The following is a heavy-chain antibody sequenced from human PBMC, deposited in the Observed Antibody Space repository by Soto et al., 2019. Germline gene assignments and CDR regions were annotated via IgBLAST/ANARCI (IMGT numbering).Heavy chain of an antibody. CDR1: GFTFSTSW. Sequence: GGSLRLSCAASGFTFSTSWMNWVRQAPGKGLEWLAGIKEDGSEKYYVDSVKGRFTISKDNAENSLELHMNRLRVEDTAVYYCVRDRLYNDFDYWGLGTLVTVSS. V-gene: IGHV3-7*01. CDR3: VRDRLYNDFDY. CDR2: IKEDGSEK. D-gene: IGHD3-16*01. J-gene: IGHJ4*02.